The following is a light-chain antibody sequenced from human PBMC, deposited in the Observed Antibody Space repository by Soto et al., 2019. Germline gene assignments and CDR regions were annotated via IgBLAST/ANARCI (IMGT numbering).Light chain of an antibody. V-gene: IGKV1-5*01. CDR3: QQYNYAGA. CDR1: QSISSW. CDR2: DAS. Sequence: DIQMTQSPSTLSASVGDRFTITCRASQSISSWLAWYQQKPGKAPKLLIYDASSLESGVPSRFSGSGSGTEFTLTISSLQPDDFATYYCQQYNYAGAFGQGTKVEIK. J-gene: IGKJ1*01.